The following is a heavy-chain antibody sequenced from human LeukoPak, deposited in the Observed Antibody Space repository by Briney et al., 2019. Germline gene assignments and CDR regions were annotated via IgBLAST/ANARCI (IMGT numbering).Heavy chain of an antibody. CDR3: AKGGGSTFDN. V-gene: IGHV3-23*01. CDR2: ISDTGGAT. Sequence: GGSLRLSCAASGFTFSTYAMSWVRQAPGKGLEWVSSISDTGGATYYAESVKGRFTISRDNARNTFYLQLTSPRDEDTALYYCAKGGGSTFDNWGQGILVTVSS. D-gene: IGHD3-10*01. J-gene: IGHJ4*02. CDR1: GFTFSTYA.